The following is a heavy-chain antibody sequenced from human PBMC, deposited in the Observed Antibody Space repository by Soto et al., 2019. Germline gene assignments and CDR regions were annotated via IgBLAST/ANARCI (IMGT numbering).Heavy chain of an antibody. V-gene: IGHV3-30-3*01. CDR3: ARMGLLHGMDV. J-gene: IGHJ6*02. D-gene: IGHD2-15*01. CDR1: GFIFSSYV. CDR2: ISYDGSNK. Sequence: QVQLVESGGGVVQPGRSLRLSCAASGFIFSSYVMHWVRQAPGKGLEWVAVISYDGSNKYYADSVKGRFTISRDNSKNTLYLQMNSLRAEDTAVYYCARMGLLHGMDVWCQGTTVTVSS.